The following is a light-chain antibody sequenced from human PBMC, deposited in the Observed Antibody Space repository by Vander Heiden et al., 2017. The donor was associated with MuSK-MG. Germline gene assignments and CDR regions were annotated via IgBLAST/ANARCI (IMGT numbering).Light chain of an antibody. CDR3: QQSYTTPPLT. Sequence: DIQLTQSPSSLSASVGDRVTITCRASQTISIYLNWYQQKPGRAPKLLIYGASSLQSGVPSRFSGSGSGTDFTLTISSLQPEDFASYYCQQSYTTPPLTFGGRTKVEIK. CDR1: QTISIY. V-gene: IGKV1-39*01. CDR2: GAS. J-gene: IGKJ4*01.